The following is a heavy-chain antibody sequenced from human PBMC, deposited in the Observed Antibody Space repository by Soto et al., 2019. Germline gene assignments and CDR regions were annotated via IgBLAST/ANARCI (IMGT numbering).Heavy chain of an antibody. CDR2: ISGSGGST. D-gene: IGHD6-19*01. CDR1: GFTFSSYA. Sequence: PGGSLRLSCAASGFTFSSYAMSWVRQAPGKGLEWVSAISGSGGSTYYADSVKGRFTISRDNSKNTLYLQMNSLRAEDTAVYYCAKSMVTLYSSGWEPFDYWGQGTLVTVSS. CDR3: AKSMVTLYSSGWEPFDY. J-gene: IGHJ4*02. V-gene: IGHV3-23*01.